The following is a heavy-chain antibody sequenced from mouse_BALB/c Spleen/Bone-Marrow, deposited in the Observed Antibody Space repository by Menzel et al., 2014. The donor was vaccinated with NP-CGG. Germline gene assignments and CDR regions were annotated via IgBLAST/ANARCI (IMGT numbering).Heavy chain of an antibody. CDR1: GFTFSDYG. Sequence: EVKLVESGGGLVQPGGSRKLSCAASGFTFSDYGMAWVRQAPGKGSEWVAFISNLAYSIYYADTVTGRFTISRENAKNTLYLEMSSLRSEDTAMYYCARGGKIYYAMDYWGQGTSVTVSS. J-gene: IGHJ4*01. CDR2: ISNLAYSI. V-gene: IGHV5-15*02. CDR3: ARGGKIYYAMDY.